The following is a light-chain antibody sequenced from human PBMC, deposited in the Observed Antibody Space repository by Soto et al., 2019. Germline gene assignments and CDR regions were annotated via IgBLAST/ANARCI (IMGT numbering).Light chain of an antibody. Sequence: NFMLTQPHSVSESPGKTVTISCTRSSGSIASNYVQWYQQRPGSAPTPVIYEDSQRPSGVPDRFSGSIDSSSNSASLTISRLKTEDGADYYCQSFDINNVVFGGGTQLTVL. V-gene: IGLV6-57*04. CDR3: QSFDINNVV. CDR1: SGSIASNY. CDR2: EDS. J-gene: IGLJ2*01.